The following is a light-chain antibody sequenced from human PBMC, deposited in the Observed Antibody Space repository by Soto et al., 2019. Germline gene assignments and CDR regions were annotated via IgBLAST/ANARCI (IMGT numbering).Light chain of an antibody. V-gene: IGKV3-20*01. CDR2: GAS. Sequence: EIVLTQSPGTLSLSPGERATLSCRASQSVSSSYLAWYQQKPGQAPRLLIYGASSRATGIPDRFSGSGSGIDFTPTISRLEPEDFAVSYCQQYGSSPPYTFGQGTKLEIK. J-gene: IGKJ2*01. CDR3: QQYGSSPPYT. CDR1: QSVSSSY.